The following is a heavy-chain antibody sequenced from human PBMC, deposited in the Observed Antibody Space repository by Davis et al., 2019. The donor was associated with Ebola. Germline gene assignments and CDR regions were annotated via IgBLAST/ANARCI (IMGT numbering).Heavy chain of an antibody. V-gene: IGHV4-59*01. CDR3: ARSQWVAVADFDY. D-gene: IGHD6-19*01. J-gene: IGHJ4*02. Sequence: SETLSLTCSVSGDSIRYFYWSWIRQPPGKGLEWIGYIYDSGITNYNPSLKSRLTMSVDTSKNQFSLRLNSLTAADTAVYYCARSQWVAVADFDYWGQGILVSVSS. CDR1: GDSIRYFY. CDR2: IYDSGIT.